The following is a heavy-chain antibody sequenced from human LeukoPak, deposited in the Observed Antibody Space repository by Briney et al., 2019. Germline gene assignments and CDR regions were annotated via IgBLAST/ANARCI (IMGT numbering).Heavy chain of an antibody. V-gene: IGHV3-30*02. Sequence: PGGSLRLSCAASGFTFSSYGMHWVRQAPGKGLEWVAFIRYDGSNKYYADSVKGRFTISRDNSKNTLYLQMNSLRAEDTAAYYCAKLEIQLWWTYFDYWGQGTLVTVSS. CDR3: AKLEIQLWWTYFDY. CDR1: GFTFSSYG. J-gene: IGHJ4*02. CDR2: IRYDGSNK. D-gene: IGHD5-18*01.